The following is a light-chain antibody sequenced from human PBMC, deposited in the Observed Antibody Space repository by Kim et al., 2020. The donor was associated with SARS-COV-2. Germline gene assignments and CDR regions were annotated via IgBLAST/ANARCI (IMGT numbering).Light chain of an antibody. J-gene: IGKJ5*01. V-gene: IGKV1-39*01. Sequence: SVGDRVTITCRASQSISSYLNWYQQKPGKAPKLLIYAASSLQSGVPSRFSGSGSGTDFTLTISSLQPEDFATYYCQQSYSTPPIAFGQGTRLEIK. CDR2: AAS. CDR1: QSISSY. CDR3: QQSYSTPPIA.